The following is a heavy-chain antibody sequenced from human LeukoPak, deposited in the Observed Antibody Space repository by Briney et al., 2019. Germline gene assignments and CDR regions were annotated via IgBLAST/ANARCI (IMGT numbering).Heavy chain of an antibody. D-gene: IGHD4-11*01. CDR3: ARPSVLNDYSNYVVY. V-gene: IGHV1-2*03. Sequence: LAASVKVSCKASGYTFTGYYMHWVRQAPGQGLEWMGWINPNSGGTNYAQKFQGRVTMTRDTSISTAYMELSRLRSDDTAVYYCARPSVLNDYSNYVVYWGQGTLVTVSS. CDR1: GYTFTGYY. J-gene: IGHJ4*02. CDR2: INPNSGGT.